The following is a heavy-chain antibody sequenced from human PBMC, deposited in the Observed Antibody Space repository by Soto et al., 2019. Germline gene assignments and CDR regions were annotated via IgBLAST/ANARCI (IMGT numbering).Heavy chain of an antibody. V-gene: IGHV4-34*01. J-gene: IGHJ6*02. CDR2: INHSGST. Sequence: PSETLSLTCAVYGGSFSGYYWSWIRQPPGKGLEWIGEINHSGSTNYNPSLKSRVTISVDTSKNQFSLKLSSVTAADTAVYYCARDLPGYSYGLYYYYGMDVWGQGTTVTVSS. D-gene: IGHD5-18*01. CDR1: GGSFSGYY. CDR3: ARDLPGYSYGLYYYYGMDV.